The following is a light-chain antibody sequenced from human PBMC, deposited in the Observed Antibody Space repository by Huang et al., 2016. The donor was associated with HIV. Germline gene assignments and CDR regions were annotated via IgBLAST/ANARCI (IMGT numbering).Light chain of an antibody. CDR1: QRVATN. J-gene: IGKJ2*01. CDR2: GAS. CDR3: QQYHNWPYT. V-gene: IGKV3-15*01. Sequence: EIIMTQSPPTLSLSPGEGASLSCRANQRVATNLAWYLHIPGQSPRILIFGASTRASGLPGRFSGSGSGTQFTLTVSGLQSEDFAVYYCQQYHNWPYTFGQGTKLEI.